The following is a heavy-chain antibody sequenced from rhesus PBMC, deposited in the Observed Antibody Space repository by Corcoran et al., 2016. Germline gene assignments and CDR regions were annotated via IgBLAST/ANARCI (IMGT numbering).Heavy chain of an antibody. CDR2: IRSKYKKSET. D-gene: IGHD3-3*01. Sequence: EVQLVESGGGLVQPGGSLRLSCAASGFTSSSSAMHWVRQASGKGLEWVGRIRSKYKKSETGYAASVNGRFTISRDDSKNTAYLQMNSLKTEDTAVYYCARDVEYYNIWTGYSFFDYWGQGVLVAVSS. J-gene: IGHJ4*01. CDR3: ARDVEYYNIWTGYSFFDY. CDR1: GFTSSSSA. V-gene: IGHV3-118*01.